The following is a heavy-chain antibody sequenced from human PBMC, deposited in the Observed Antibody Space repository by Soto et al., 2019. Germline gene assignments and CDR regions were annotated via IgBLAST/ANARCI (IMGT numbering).Heavy chain of an antibody. D-gene: IGHD6-13*01. J-gene: IGHJ4*02. CDR3: AREIMAADHFDY. CDR1: GGSIRSGDYY. Sequence: SETLSLTCTVSGGSIRSGDYYWSWIRQTPERGLEWCGYVHYSGNTFYNPSLKSRATISLDTSRNQFSLNLSSVTAAYSAVYYCAREIMAADHFDYWGQGALVTVSS. CDR2: VHYSGNT. V-gene: IGHV4-30-4*01.